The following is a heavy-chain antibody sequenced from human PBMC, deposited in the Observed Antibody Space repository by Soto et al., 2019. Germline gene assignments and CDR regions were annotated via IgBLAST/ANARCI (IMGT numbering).Heavy chain of an antibody. Sequence: EVQLVESGGGLVKPGGSLRLSCAASGFTFSNSIINWVRQAPGQGLEWVSSISGSSDFLYYADSVKGRFTIYRDTATNSLYLQMNSLRAEDTAVYYCATSTWYAFDIWGQGTMVTVSS. D-gene: IGHD6-13*01. CDR3: ATSTWYAFDI. CDR2: ISGSSDFL. V-gene: IGHV3-21*01. CDR1: GFTFSNSI. J-gene: IGHJ3*02.